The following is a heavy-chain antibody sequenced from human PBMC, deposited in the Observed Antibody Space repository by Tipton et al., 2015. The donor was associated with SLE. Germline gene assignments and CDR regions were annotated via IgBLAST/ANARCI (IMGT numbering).Heavy chain of an antibody. V-gene: IGHV4-34*01. CDR1: GGSFSGYY. D-gene: IGHD1-1*01. CDR3: ALDGGTGSAFDY. Sequence: LRLSCAVSGGSFSGYYWYWVRQPPEQGLEWIGEITQSGVTNYNPSLKSRVTISADTSKNQFSLKLRSVTAADTAVYYCALDGGTGSAFDYWGQGTLVTVSS. CDR2: ITQSGVT. J-gene: IGHJ4*02.